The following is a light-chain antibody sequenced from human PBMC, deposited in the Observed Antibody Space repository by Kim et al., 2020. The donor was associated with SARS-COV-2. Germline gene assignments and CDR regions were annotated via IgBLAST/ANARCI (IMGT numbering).Light chain of an antibody. Sequence: DIQMTQSPSSLSASVGDRVTITCRASQSISTYLNWYQQKPGKAPKLLIYGASNLPSGVPSRFSGSGSGTDFTLTISTLQPEDFGTYYSQQGYCTFGQGTKLEI. V-gene: IGKV1-39*01. J-gene: IGKJ2*01. CDR3: QQGYCT. CDR2: GAS. CDR1: QSISTY.